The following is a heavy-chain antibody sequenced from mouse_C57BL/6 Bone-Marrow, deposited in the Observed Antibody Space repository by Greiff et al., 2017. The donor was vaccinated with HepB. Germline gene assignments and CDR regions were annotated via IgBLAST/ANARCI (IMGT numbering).Heavy chain of an antibody. V-gene: IGHV14-4*01. D-gene: IGHD2-2*01. CDR1: GFNIKDDY. CDR2: SDPENGDT. J-gene: IGHJ3*01. CDR3: SSRTLVTRSEFAY. Sequence: EVHLVESGAELVRPGASVKLSCTASGFNIKDDYMHWVKQRPEQGLEWIGWSDPENGDTEYASKFQGKAQITADTSSNTAYLQLSSLTSEDTAVYYCSSRTLVTRSEFAYWGQGTLVTVSA.